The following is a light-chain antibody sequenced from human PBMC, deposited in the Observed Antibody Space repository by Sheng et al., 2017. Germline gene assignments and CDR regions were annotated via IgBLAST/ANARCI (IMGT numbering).Light chain of an antibody. V-gene: IGLV2-23*02. Sequence: QSALTQPASVSGSPGQSITISCAGTSSDIGTFNHVSWYQQHPGKAPKLMIYEVTKRPSGVSNRFSGSKSGNTASLTISGLQADDEADYYCCSYAGSGSRVLGSGTKVTVL. CDR3: CSYAGSGSRV. J-gene: IGLJ1*01. CDR1: SSDIGTFNH. CDR2: EVT.